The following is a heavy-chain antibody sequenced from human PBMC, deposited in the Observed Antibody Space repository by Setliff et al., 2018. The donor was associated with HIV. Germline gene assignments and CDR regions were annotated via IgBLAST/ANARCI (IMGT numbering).Heavy chain of an antibody. CDR1: GGSISTSYYY. J-gene: IGHJ5*02. CDR2: IYYNGSP. D-gene: IGHD3-16*01. Sequence: PSETLSLTCTVSGGSISTSYYYWGWIRQPPGKGLEWIGSIYYNGSPSYNPSLKSRVTISVDTSKNQFSLRLRSVTAADTAVYYCARIEGYAYGSNWFDPWGQGTLVTVSS. V-gene: IGHV4-39*07. CDR3: ARIEGYAYGSNWFDP.